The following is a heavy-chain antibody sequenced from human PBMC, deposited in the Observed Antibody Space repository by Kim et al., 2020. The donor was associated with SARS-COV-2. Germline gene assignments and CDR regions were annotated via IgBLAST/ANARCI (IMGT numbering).Heavy chain of an antibody. Sequence: GGSLRLSCAASGFTFSSYSMNWVRQAPGKGLEWVSYISSSSSTIYYADSVKGRFTISRDNAKNSLYLRMNSLRDEDTAVYYCARDITMVRGVPFDYWGQGTLVTVSS. D-gene: IGHD3-10*01. CDR1: GFTFSSYS. J-gene: IGHJ4*02. V-gene: IGHV3-48*02. CDR2: ISSSSSTI. CDR3: ARDITMVRGVPFDY.